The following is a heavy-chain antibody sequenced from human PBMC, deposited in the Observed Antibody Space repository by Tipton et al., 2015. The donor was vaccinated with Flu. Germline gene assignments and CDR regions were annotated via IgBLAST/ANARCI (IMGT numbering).Heavy chain of an antibody. J-gene: IGHJ4*02. CDR2: IYYTGST. CDR3: ARLPLPLSYFDY. CDR1: GDSIASDYY. V-gene: IGHV4-59*07. Sequence: TLSLTCSVSGDSIASDYYWGWIRQPPGKGLEWIGYIYYTGSTNYNPSLKSRVTISVDTSNNQFSLKLSSVTAADTAVYYCARLPLPLSYFDYWGQGTLVTVS.